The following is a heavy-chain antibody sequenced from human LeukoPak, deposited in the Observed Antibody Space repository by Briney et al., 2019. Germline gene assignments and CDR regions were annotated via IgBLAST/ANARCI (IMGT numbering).Heavy chain of an antibody. Sequence: PSETLSLTYTVSGGSISSYYWRWIRQPPGKGLEWIGYMHYSGSSNYNPSLKSRVTISVDTSKNQISLKLSSVTAADTAVYYCARRVTSNRFDPWGQGTPVTVSS. V-gene: IGHV4-59*08. CDR1: GGSISSYY. CDR2: MHYSGSS. CDR3: ARRVTSNRFDP. J-gene: IGHJ5*02. D-gene: IGHD2-21*02.